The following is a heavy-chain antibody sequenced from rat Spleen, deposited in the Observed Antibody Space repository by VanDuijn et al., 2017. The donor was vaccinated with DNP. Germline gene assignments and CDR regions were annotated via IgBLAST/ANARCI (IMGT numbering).Heavy chain of an antibody. V-gene: IGHV5-25*01. CDR3: VRWNSGHFDY. CDR2: ISTSGGST. Sequence: EVQLVESGGGLVQPGRSLKLSCAASGFTFSNYDMAWVRQAPTKGLEWVASISTSGGSTYYRDSVKGRFTVSRDNAKSTLYLQMNSLRSEDMATYYCVRWNSGHFDYWGQGTLVTVSS. J-gene: IGHJ3*01. CDR1: GFTFSNYD. D-gene: IGHD4-3*01.